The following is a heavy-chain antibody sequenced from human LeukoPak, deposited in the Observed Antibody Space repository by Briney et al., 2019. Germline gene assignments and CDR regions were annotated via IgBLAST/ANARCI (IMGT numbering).Heavy chain of an antibody. CDR2: INPSGGST. Sequence: GASVKVSCKASGYTFTSYYMHWVRQAPGQGLEWMGIINPSGGSTSYAQKFQGRVTMTRDTSTSTVYMELSSLRSEDTAVYYCARDKVEFREYCSGGSCYSMGNYYYYGMDVWGQGTTVTVSS. D-gene: IGHD2-15*01. CDR1: GYTFTSYY. V-gene: IGHV1-46*01. J-gene: IGHJ6*02. CDR3: ARDKVEFREYCSGGSCYSMGNYYYYGMDV.